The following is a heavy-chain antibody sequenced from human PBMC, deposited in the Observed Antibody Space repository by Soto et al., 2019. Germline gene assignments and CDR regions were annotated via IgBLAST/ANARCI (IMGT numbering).Heavy chain of an antibody. J-gene: IGHJ2*01. CDR2: ISYDGSNK. V-gene: IGHV3-30-3*01. Sequence: QVQLVESGGGVVQPGRTLRLSCAASGCTFSSYAMHWLRQARGKGLEWVAVISYDGSNKYYADSVKGRFTISRDNSKNTLYLQMNSLRAEDTAVYYCARDPLWGTAMVLWYFDLWGRGTLVTVSS. CDR3: ARDPLWGTAMVLWYFDL. CDR1: GCTFSSYA. D-gene: IGHD5-18*01.